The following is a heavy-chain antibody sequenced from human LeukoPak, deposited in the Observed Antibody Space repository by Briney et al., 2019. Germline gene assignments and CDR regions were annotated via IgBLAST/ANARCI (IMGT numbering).Heavy chain of an antibody. D-gene: IGHD6-19*01. CDR1: GYSFTSYW. V-gene: IGHV5-10-1*01. CDR3: ARKDIAVAGDAFVI. J-gene: IGHJ3*02. CDR2: IDPSDSYT. Sequence: GESLKISCQGSGYSFTSYWISWVRQLPGKGLEWMGRIDPSDSYTNYSPSFQGHATISADKSISTAYLQWSSLKASDTAMYYCARKDIAVAGDAFVIWGQGTMVTVSS.